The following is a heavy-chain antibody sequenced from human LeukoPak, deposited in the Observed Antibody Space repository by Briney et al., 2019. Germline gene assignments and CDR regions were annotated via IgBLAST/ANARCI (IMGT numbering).Heavy chain of an antibody. Sequence: GASVKVSCKASGGTFSSYAISRVRQAPGQGLEWMGRIIPILGIANYAQKFQGRVTITADKSTSTAYMELSSLRSEDTAVYYCARDLPFPGIAVAGGGYWGQGTLVTVSS. D-gene: IGHD6-19*01. CDR1: GGTFSSYA. V-gene: IGHV1-69*04. J-gene: IGHJ4*02. CDR2: IIPILGIA. CDR3: ARDLPFPGIAVAGGGY.